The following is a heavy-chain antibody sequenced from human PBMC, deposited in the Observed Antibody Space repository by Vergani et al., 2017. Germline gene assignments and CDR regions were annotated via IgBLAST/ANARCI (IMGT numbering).Heavy chain of an antibody. CDR1: GFTFSNSA. D-gene: IGHD2/OR15-2a*01. CDR3: AREKRSNTSPFVGD. CDR2: ISGHGDRT. J-gene: IGHJ4*02. Sequence: EVHLLESGGGQVEAGGSLRLSCVASGFTFSNSAMSWVRQTSGKGLGWVSAISGHGDRTYYADSVKGRFTISRENSKNTVYLQMNSLKAEDRATYYCAREKRSNTSPFVGDWGQGTLVTV. V-gene: IGHV3-23*01.